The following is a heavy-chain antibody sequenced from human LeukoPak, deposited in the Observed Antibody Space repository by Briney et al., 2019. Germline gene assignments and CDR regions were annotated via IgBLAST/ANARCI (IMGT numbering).Heavy chain of an antibody. CDR2: IYYSGRT. J-gene: IGHJ1*01. D-gene: IGHD3-22*01. Sequence: SETLSLTCSVSGDSVSRSDSYWDWIRQPPGKGLEWIGTIYYSGRTYYSPSLKSRVTMSVDPSNNQSSLTLRPVTAADTAVYYCARRRYYDGSGYLEWGQGTLLSVSS. CDR3: ARRRYYDGSGYLE. CDR1: GDSVSRSDSY. V-gene: IGHV4-39*01.